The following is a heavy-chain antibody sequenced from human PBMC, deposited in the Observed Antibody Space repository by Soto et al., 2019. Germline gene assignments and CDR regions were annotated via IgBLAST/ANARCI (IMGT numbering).Heavy chain of an antibody. CDR3: AHARWHPGCFDY. J-gene: IGHJ4*02. CDR2: IYWDDDK. Sequence: QITLKESGPTLVKPTQTLTLTCTFSGFSLSTSGVGVGWIRQPPGKALEWLALIYWDDDKRYSPSLKSRLTIXKXXSKNQVVLTMTNMDPVDTATYYCAHARWHPGCFDYWGQGTLVTVSS. D-gene: IGHD2-15*01. V-gene: IGHV2-5*02. CDR1: GFSLSTSGVG.